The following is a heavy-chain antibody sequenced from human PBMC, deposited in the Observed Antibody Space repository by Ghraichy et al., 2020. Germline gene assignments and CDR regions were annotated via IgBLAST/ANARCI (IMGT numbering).Heavy chain of an antibody. V-gene: IGHV3-48*01. CDR2: ISSSSSTI. CDR3: ARGYGSGRNWFDP. D-gene: IGHD3-10*01. J-gene: IGHJ5*02. CDR1: EFIFSTYN. Sequence: GGSLRLSCAASEFIFSTYNMNWVRQAPGRGLEWVSYISSSSSTIHYADSVKGRFTISRDNPKNSLYLQMNSLRAEDTAVYYCARGYGSGRNWFDPWGQGTLVTVSS.